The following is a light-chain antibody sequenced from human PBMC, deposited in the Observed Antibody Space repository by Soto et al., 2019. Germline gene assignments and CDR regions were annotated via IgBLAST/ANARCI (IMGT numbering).Light chain of an antibody. CDR2: DAS. Sequence: ELVLTQSPGTRALSGEGVATVSRRASQSVSSYLAWYQQKPGQAPRLLIYDASNRATGIPARFSGSGSGTDSTLTISSLEPEDFAVYSCQQRSNWPWTFGQGTKVDIK. CDR3: QQRSNWPWT. CDR1: QSVSSY. V-gene: IGKV3-11*01. J-gene: IGKJ1*01.